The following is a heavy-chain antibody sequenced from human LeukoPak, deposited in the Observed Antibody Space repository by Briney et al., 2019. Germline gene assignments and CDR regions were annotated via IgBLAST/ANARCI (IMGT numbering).Heavy chain of an antibody. CDR2: IYYSGST. CDR3: AREEGIVVVVAATPKFARYYGMDV. Sequence: SETLSLTCTVSGGSISSSSYYWGWIRQPPGKGLEWIGSIYYSGSTYYNPSLKSRVTISVDTSKNQFSLKLSSVTAADTAVYYCAREEGIVVVVAATPKFARYYGMDVWGQGTTVTVSS. D-gene: IGHD2-15*01. CDR1: GGSISSSSYY. V-gene: IGHV4-39*07. J-gene: IGHJ6*02.